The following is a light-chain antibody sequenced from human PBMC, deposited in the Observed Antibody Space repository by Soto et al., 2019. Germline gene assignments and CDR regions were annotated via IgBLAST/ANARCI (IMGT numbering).Light chain of an antibody. CDR2: GAS. Sequence: EIVLTQSPVTLSVSPGERATLSCRASQSISTTLVWYQQKPGQGPRLLIYGASSRATGTPDRFSGSGSGTDFTLTINRLEPEDFALYYCQQYGSSPPTFGQGTKVDIK. J-gene: IGKJ1*01. CDR1: QSISTT. CDR3: QQYGSSPPT. V-gene: IGKV3-20*01.